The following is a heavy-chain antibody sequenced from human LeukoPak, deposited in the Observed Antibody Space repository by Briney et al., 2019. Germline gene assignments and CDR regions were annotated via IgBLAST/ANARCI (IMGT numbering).Heavy chain of an antibody. Sequence: PGASLKASWKASGYTFTGYYMHGVRQAPGQGLGWMGWINPNSGATNYPQRCQGRVTMTRDTYIRTAHMEMSRLSSDDTAVYYCAREAQQPSFDPWGQGTLVTVSS. CDR1: GYTFTGYY. CDR2: INPNSGAT. V-gene: IGHV1-2*02. D-gene: IGHD6-13*01. CDR3: AREAQQPSFDP. J-gene: IGHJ5*02.